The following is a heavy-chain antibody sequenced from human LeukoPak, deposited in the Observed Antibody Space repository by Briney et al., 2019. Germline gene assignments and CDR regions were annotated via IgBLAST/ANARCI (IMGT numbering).Heavy chain of an antibody. V-gene: IGHV1-2*02. CDR3: AREGTARGIVATIPGGY. J-gene: IGHJ4*02. CDR2: INPNSGGT. CDR1: GYTFTGYY. D-gene: IGHD5-12*01. Sequence: GASVKVSCKASGYTFTGYYMHWVRQAPGQGLEWMGWINPNSGGTNYAQKFQGRVTMTRDTSISTAYMELSRLRSDDTAVYYCAREGTARGIVATIPGGYWGQGTLVTVSS.